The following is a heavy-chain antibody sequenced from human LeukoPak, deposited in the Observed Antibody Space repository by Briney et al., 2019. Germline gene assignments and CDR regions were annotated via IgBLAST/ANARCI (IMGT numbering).Heavy chain of an antibody. V-gene: IGHV3-48*03. CDR3: ARDRGSSSSRTPYYYYYMDV. J-gene: IGHJ6*03. CDR2: ISSSGSTI. D-gene: IGHD6-6*01. CDR1: GFTFSSYE. Sequence: GGSLRLSCAASGFTFSSYEMNWVRQAPGKGLEWVSYISSSGSTIYYADSVKGRFTISRDNAKNSLYLQMNSLRAEDTAVYYCARDRGSSSSRTPYYYYYMDVWGKGTTVTVSS.